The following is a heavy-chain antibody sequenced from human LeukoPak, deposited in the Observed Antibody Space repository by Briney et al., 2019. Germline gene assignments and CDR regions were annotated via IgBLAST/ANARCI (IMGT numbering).Heavy chain of an antibody. CDR2: FDPEEGET. J-gene: IGHJ4*02. CDR3: AADGVNSGSYNY. CDR1: GHTLTEFS. D-gene: IGHD3-10*01. V-gene: IGHV1-24*01. Sequence: ASVKVSCKVSGHTLTEFSIHWVRQAPGKGLQWMGGFDPEEGETIYAQRFQGRVTMTEDTSTDSAYLELGSLTSDDTAVYYCAADGVNSGSYNYWGQGTLVTVSS.